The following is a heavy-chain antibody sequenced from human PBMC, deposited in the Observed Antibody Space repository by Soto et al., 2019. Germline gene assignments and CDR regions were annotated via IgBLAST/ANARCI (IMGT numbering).Heavy chain of an antibody. CDR2: IVPMLGTP. V-gene: IGHV1-69*13. CDR1: GGTFYKFI. CDR3: ARNGTYGSARSHYSGMDV. Sequence: AASVKVSCKSSGGTFYKFIMHWLRQTPGRGLEWMGGIVPMLGTPTYAEKFKGRVKISATGSATTTYMEVTSLRSEDTAIYYCARNGTYGSARSHYSGMDVWGQGTTVTVSS. D-gene: IGHD3-10*01. J-gene: IGHJ6*02.